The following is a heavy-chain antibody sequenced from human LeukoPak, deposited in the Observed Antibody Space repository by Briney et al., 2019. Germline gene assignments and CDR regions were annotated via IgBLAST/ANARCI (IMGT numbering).Heavy chain of an antibody. J-gene: IGHJ4*02. CDR1: GFTFDDYT. CDR2: ISWNSGRI. Sequence: GGSLRLSCAASGFTFDDYTMHWVRHAPGKGLEWVSGISWNSGRIGYADSVKGRFTISRDNAKNSLYLQMNSLRAEDMALYYCAKDYCSSTSCQLDYWGQGTLVTVSS. D-gene: IGHD2-2*01. CDR3: AKDYCSSTSCQLDY. V-gene: IGHV3-9*03.